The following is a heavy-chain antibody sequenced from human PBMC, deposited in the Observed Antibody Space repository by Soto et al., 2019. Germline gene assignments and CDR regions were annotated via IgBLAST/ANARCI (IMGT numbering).Heavy chain of an antibody. CDR3: ARESHYYGSGSAFDY. J-gene: IGHJ4*02. CDR2: IYSGGST. V-gene: IGHV3-53*01. Sequence: GGSLRLSCAASGFTVSSNYMSWVRQAPGKGLEWVSVIYSGGSTYYADSVKGRFTISRDNSKNTLYLQMNSLRAEDTAVYYCARESHYYGSGSAFDYWGQGTLVTVSS. CDR1: GFTVSSNY. D-gene: IGHD3-10*01.